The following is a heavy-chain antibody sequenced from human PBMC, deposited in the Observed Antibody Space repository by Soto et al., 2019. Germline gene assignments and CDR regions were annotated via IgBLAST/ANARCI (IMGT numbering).Heavy chain of an antibody. V-gene: IGHV3-30-3*01. CDR1: GFTFSSYA. CDR3: ARDRGTSYWYFDL. Sequence: QVQLVESGGGVVQPGRSLRLSCAASGFTFSSYAMHWVHQAPGKGLEWVAVISYDGSNKYYADSVKGRFTISRDNSKNTLYLQMNSLRAEDTAVYYCARDRGTSYWYFDLWGRGTLVTVSS. CDR2: ISYDGSNK. D-gene: IGHD3-10*01. J-gene: IGHJ2*01.